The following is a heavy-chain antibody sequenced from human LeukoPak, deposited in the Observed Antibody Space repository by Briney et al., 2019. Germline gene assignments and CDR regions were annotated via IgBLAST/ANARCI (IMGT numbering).Heavy chain of an antibody. CDR3: ARTGRRGYFDF. CDR1: GASISDYY. V-gene: IGHV4-59*13. CDR2: LLYSGST. J-gene: IGHJ2*01. Sequence: SESLSLTCNVSGASISDYYWSWVRQSPEKGLEWIASLLYSGSTHYNPSLRSRVAISGDTSNNQFSLKLTSVTTADTAVYFCARTGRRGYFDFWGRGTLVTVSS. D-gene: IGHD1-14*01.